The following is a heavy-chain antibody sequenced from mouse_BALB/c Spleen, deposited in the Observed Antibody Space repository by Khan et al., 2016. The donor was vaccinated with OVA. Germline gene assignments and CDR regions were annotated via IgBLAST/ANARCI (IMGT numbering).Heavy chain of an antibody. D-gene: IGHD2-12*01. CDR3: AESAI. V-gene: IGHV5-6-3*01. CDR1: GYTITSYG. J-gene: IGHJ2*01. Sequence: EVELVESGGGIVQPGGSLKRSCAATGYTITSYGMSSVSQTPDKRLELVATIDSNGGSTEYHDNVKGRFTISGDNAKNALYMQLSSLTSEDTAMYYGAESAIWGQGTTLTVSS. CDR2: IDSNGGST.